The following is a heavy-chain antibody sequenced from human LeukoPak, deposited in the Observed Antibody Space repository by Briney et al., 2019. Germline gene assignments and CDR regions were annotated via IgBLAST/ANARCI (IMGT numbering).Heavy chain of an antibody. Sequence: AGGSLRLSCAASGFTFRGYGMHWVRQAPGKGVEWVAVISYDGRDKYYADSVKGRFTVSRDNSRNTLFLQMNSLRAEDTAVYYCAKDQFRPMVRGVITYYYHGMDVWGKGTTVTVSS. CDR1: GFTFRGYG. J-gene: IGHJ6*04. V-gene: IGHV3-30*18. CDR2: ISYDGRDK. CDR3: AKDQFRPMVRGVITYYYHGMDV. D-gene: IGHD3-10*01.